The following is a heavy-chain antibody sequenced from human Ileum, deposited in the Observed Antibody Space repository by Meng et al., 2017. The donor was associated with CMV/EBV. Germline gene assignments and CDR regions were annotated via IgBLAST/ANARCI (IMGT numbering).Heavy chain of an antibody. CDR1: GFTFSTYG. V-gene: IGHV3-30*02. CDR2: IGYDGSNE. J-gene: IGHJ4*02. Sequence: GESLKISCAASGFTFSTYGMHWVRQAPGKGLEWVAFIGYDGSNEYYVDSVKGRFTISRDNSKNILYLQMNSLRPEDTAMYYCAIWGRGGDHFMGPLDFWGQGTLVTVS. CDR3: AIWGRGGDHFMGPLDF. D-gene: IGHD3-16*01.